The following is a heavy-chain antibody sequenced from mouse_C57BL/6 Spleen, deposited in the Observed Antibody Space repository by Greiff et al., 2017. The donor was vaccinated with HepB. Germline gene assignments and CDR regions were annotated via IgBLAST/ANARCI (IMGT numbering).Heavy chain of an antibody. J-gene: IGHJ2*01. D-gene: IGHD1-1*01. CDR3: AREGAITTVRNYLDY. CDR1: GYTFPSYA. CDR2: IYPRDGST. V-gene: IGHV1-85*01. Sequence: VQLKESGPELVKPGAPVKLSCKASGYTFPSYAINWVKQRPGQGLEWIGWIYPRDGSTKYNEKFKGKATLTVDTSSSTAYMEIHSLTSEDSAVYFCAREGAITTVRNYLDYWGQGTTLTVSS.